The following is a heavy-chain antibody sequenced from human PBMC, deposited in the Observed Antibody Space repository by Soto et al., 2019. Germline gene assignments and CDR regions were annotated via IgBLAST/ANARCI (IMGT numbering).Heavy chain of an antibody. D-gene: IGHD3-3*01. CDR2: IYASGST. Sequence: QVQLQESGPGLVKPSQTLSLTCTVSGDSISSGGYYWSWIRQHPGKGLEWIGNIYASGSTFYNPSLKSRITMSVDRSKNQFSLKLTSVTAADTAVYFCARGRVTIFGVVITDFDYWGQGTLVTVSS. V-gene: IGHV4-31*03. CDR3: ARGRVTIFGVVITDFDY. J-gene: IGHJ4*02. CDR1: GDSISSGGYY.